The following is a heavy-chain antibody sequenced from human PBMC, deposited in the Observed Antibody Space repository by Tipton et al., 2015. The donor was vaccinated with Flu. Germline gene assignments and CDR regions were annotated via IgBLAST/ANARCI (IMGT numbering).Heavy chain of an antibody. V-gene: IGHV4-38-2*01. CDR1: GDSIRNDFF. Sequence: TLSLTCAVSGDSIRNDFFWDWIRQPPGKGLEWIATVHRSGDTRYNPSLKSRVTISVDTSKNQFSLKVSSVTAADTAVYYCARSTYYYGSGSADYWGQGTLVTVSS. D-gene: IGHD3-10*01. J-gene: IGHJ4*02. CDR3: ARSTYYYGSGSADY. CDR2: VHRSGDT.